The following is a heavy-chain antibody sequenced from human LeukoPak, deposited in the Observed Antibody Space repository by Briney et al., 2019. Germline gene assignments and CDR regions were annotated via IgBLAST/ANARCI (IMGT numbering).Heavy chain of an antibody. CDR2: IYHSGST. Sequence: PSETLSLTCAVSGGSISSGGYSWSWIRQPPGKGLEWIGYIYHSGSTYYNPSLKSRVTISVDRSKNQFSLKLSSVTAADTAVYYCARGLSVWFGELYYFDYWGQGTLVTVSS. V-gene: IGHV4-30-2*01. J-gene: IGHJ4*02. D-gene: IGHD3-10*01. CDR1: GGSISSGGYS. CDR3: ARGLSVWFGELYYFDY.